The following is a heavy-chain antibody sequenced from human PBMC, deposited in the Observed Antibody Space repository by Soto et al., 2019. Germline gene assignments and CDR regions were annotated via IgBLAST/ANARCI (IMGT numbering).Heavy chain of an antibody. CDR3: ARDLAYCASGSCYTKWGS. V-gene: IGHV4-30-4*01. J-gene: IGHJ5*02. D-gene: IGHD2-15*01. CDR1: GGSITSDDYH. Sequence: SETLSLTCTVSGGSITSDDYHWTWIRQPPGRGLEWIGFIYYSGSYYNPSLKSRVTLSVDTSKNQFSLKLSSVTAADTAVYYCARDLAYCASGSCYTKWGSWGQGTPVTVSS. CDR2: IYYSGS.